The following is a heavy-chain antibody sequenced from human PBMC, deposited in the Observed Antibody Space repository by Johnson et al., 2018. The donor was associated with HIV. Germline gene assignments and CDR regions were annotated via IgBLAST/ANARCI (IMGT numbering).Heavy chain of an antibody. J-gene: IGHJ3*02. V-gene: IGHV3-33*01. CDR3: ARAEDCSGGSCPDAFDI. CDR2: IWYDGTNK. D-gene: IGHD2-15*01. CDR1: GFTFSSYG. Sequence: QVQLVESGGGVVQPGRSLRLSCAASGFTFSSYGMHWVRQAPGKGLEWVALIWYDGTNKYYADSVKGRFTISRDNSKNTLYLQMNSLRAEDTAVYYCARAEDCSGGSCPDAFDIWGQGTMVSVSS.